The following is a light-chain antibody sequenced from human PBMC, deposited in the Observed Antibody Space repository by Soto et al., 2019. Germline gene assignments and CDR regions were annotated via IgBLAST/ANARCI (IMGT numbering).Light chain of an antibody. J-gene: IGKJ1*01. CDR1: QSLGIW. CDR3: QQYDTYWT. CDR2: DAS. Sequence: DIQMTQSPSTLSASVGDRVTITCRASQSLGIWLAWHQQKPGKAPKLLIYDASTLKSGVPSRFSGSGSGTEFTLTISSLQPDDFATYYCQQYDTYWTFGQGTKVDIK. V-gene: IGKV1-5*01.